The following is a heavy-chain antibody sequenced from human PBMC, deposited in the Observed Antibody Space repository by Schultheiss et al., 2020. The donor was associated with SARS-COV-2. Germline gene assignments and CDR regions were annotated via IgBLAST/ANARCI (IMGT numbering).Heavy chain of an antibody. J-gene: IGHJ4*02. V-gene: IGHV3-33*06. CDR2: IWYDGSNK. CDR3: AKKGGIAAPQHVGDY. Sequence: GESLKISCAASGFTFSSYGMHWVRQAPGKGLEWVAVIWYDGSNKYYADSVKGRFTISRDNSKNTLYLQMNSLRAEDTAVYYCAKKGGIAAPQHVGDYWGQGTLVTVSS. D-gene: IGHD6-13*01. CDR1: GFTFSSYG.